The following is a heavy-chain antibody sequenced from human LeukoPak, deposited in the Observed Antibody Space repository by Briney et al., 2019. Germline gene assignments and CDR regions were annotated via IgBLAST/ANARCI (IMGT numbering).Heavy chain of an antibody. D-gene: IGHD2-21*02. CDR1: GFTFSTYW. CDR2: IKSDVRST. Sequence: QPGGSLRLSCAASGFTFSTYWMHWVRKAPGKGLVWDARIKSDVRSTDYADSVKGLFFIKKNTAYEILYLQMNSLRAEDTAVYFCTAIRPDYWGQGTVVTVSS. V-gene: IGHV3-74*01. J-gene: IGHJ4*02. CDR3: TAIRPDY.